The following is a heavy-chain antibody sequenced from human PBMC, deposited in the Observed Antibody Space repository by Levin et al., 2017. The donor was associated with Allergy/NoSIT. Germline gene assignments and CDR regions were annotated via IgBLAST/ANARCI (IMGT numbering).Heavy chain of an antibody. D-gene: IGHD1-7*01. V-gene: IGHV1-46*01. Sequence: ASVKVSCKASGSTFTTYYMTWVRQAPGQGLEWVGTINPSGGSATYAQKFQGRVTMTRDTSTSTVYMELTSLTSDDTAVYYCAREQSWELAQAKSPYDYWGQGTLVTVSS. CDR3: AREQSWELAQAKSPYDY. CDR1: GSTFTTYY. CDR2: INPSGGSA. J-gene: IGHJ4*02.